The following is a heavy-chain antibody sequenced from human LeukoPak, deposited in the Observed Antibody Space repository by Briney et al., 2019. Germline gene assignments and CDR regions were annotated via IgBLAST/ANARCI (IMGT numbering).Heavy chain of an antibody. CDR1: GGSISTYY. CDR3: ARRVATTGIYAFDV. V-gene: IGHV4-59*01. D-gene: IGHD6-13*01. CDR2: VYYTGST. J-gene: IGHJ3*01. Sequence: SETLSLTCTVSGGSISTYYWSWIRKPPGKGREWVGYVYYTGSTNYNPSLKSRVTMSVDTSKIQFSLKLSSVTAADTAVYYCARRVATTGIYAFDVWGQGTMVTVSS.